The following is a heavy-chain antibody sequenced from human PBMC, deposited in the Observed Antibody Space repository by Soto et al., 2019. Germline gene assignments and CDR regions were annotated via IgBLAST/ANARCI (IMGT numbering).Heavy chain of an antibody. CDR1: GYTLTELS. J-gene: IGHJ3*02. CDR2: FDPEDGET. CDR3: ATVIHYYFWSGPPDRAFDI. D-gene: IGHD3-3*01. Sequence: ASVKVSCKVSGYTLTELSMHWVRQAPGKGLEWMGGFDPEDGETIYAQKFQGRVTMTEDTSTDTAYMELSSLRSEDTAVYYCATVIHYYFWSGPPDRAFDIWGQGTMVTVSS. V-gene: IGHV1-24*01.